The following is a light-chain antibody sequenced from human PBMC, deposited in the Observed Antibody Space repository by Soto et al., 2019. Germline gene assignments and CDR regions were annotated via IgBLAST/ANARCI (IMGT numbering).Light chain of an antibody. Sequence: DVVMTQSPLSLPVTLGQPASISCRSSHSLVYSDGNIYLNWFQLRPGQSPRRLIYKVSDRDSGVPDKFSGSGSGTDFTLEISRVEAEDVGLYYCMQGTHWPWMFGQGTKVEIK. CDR3: MQGTHWPWM. CDR1: HSLVYSDGNIY. V-gene: IGKV2-30*01. CDR2: KVS. J-gene: IGKJ1*01.